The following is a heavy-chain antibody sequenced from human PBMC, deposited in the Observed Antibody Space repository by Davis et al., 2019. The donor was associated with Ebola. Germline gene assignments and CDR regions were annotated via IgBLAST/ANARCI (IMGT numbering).Heavy chain of an antibody. CDR1: GGTFSSYA. CDR2: IIPILGIA. Sequence: AASVKVSCKASGGTFSSYAISWVRQAPGQGLEWMGRIIPILGIANYAQKFQGRVTITADKSTSTAYMELSSLRSEDTAVYYCALLLEARKNGIGWVDYWGQGTLVTVSS. J-gene: IGHJ4*02. D-gene: IGHD1-1*01. CDR3: ALLLEARKNGIGWVDY. V-gene: IGHV1-69*04.